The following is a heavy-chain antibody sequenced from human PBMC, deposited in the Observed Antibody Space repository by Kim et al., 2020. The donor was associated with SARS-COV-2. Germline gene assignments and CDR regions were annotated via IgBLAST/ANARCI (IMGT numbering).Heavy chain of an antibody. CDR1: SGSIRNNY. V-gene: IGHV4-59*01. J-gene: IGHJ4*02. D-gene: IGHD5-12*01. Sequence: SETLSLTCTIFSGSIRNNYWSWIRQPPGKGLEWIGYIYYSGYTNSNPSLKNRVAISINTSKNQFSLKLNSVTAADTAVYYCASRFGYKYDSWSQGTLVTV. CDR3: ASRFGYKYDS. CDR2: IYYSGYT.